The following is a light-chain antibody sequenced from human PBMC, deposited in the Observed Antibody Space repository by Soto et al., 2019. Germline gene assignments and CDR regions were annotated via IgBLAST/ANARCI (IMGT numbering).Light chain of an antibody. CDR1: QSVSSSY. J-gene: IGKJ1*01. Sequence: ERVMTQSPGTLSLSPGGRATLSCRASQSVSSSYLAWYQQKPGQAPRLLIYGASSRATGIPDRFSGSGSGTDFTLTISRLEPEDFAVYYCQQYGSSPWTFGQGTKVDIK. CDR3: QQYGSSPWT. V-gene: IGKV3-20*01. CDR2: GAS.